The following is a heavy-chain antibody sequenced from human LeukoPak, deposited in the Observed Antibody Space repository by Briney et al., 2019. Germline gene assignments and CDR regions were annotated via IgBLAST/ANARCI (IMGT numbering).Heavy chain of an antibody. Sequence: PSETLSLTCSVSGGSINDYYCSCIRQPPGKGLEWIGYIYYSGSTSYNPSLKSRVTISVDTSKNQFSLKLSSVTAADTAVYYCARADRGITMVRGVRYYYYMDVWGKGTTVTVSS. CDR3: ARADRGITMVRGVRYYYYMDV. V-gene: IGHV4-59*01. D-gene: IGHD3-10*01. J-gene: IGHJ6*03. CDR1: GGSINDYY. CDR2: IYYSGST.